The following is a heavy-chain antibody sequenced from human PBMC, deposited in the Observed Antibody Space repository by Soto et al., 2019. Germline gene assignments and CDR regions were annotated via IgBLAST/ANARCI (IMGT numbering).Heavy chain of an antibody. CDR2: IIPIFGTA. J-gene: IGHJ6*02. D-gene: IGHD3-16*01. Sequence: ASVKVSCKASGGTFSSYAISWVRQAPGQGLEWMGGIIPIFGTANYAQKFQGRVTITADESTSTAYMELSSLRSEDTAVYYCARDPRQDFGDYYYYYGMDVWGQGTTVTVSS. CDR3: ARDPRQDFGDYYYYYGMDV. CDR1: GGTFSSYA. V-gene: IGHV1-69*13.